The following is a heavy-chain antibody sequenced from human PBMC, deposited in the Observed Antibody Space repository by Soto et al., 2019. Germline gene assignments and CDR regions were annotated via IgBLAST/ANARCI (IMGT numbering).Heavy chain of an antibody. D-gene: IGHD6-19*01. Sequence: GGSLRLSCAASGFTFSSYSMNWVRQAPGKGLEWVSSISSSSSYIYYADSGKGRFTISRDNAKNSLYLQMNSLRAEDTAVYYCARVGGYSSGWYPPFDYWGQGTLVTVSS. CDR2: ISSSSSYI. CDR1: GFTFSSYS. V-gene: IGHV3-21*01. J-gene: IGHJ4*02. CDR3: ARVGGYSSGWYPPFDY.